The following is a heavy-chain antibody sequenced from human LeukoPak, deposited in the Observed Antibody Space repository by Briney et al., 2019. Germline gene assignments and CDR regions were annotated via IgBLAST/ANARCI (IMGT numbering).Heavy chain of an antibody. Sequence: PGGSLRLSCAASGFTFSSYAMSWVRQAPGKGLEWVANIKQDGSEKYYVDSVKGRFTISRDNAKNSLYLQMNSLRAEDTAVYYCARELYYDFWSGAYYMDVWGKGTTVTVSS. CDR1: GFTFSSYA. CDR3: ARELYYDFWSGAYYMDV. D-gene: IGHD3-3*01. J-gene: IGHJ6*03. V-gene: IGHV3-7*01. CDR2: IKQDGSEK.